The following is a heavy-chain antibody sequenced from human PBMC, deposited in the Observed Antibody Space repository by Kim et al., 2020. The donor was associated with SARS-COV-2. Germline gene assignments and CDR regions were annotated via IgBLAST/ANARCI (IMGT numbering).Heavy chain of an antibody. V-gene: IGHV4-31*02. J-gene: IGHJ5*02. Sequence: PSLKSRVTISVDTSKNQFSLKLSSVTAADTAVYYCARGLRYDSKRAWFDPWGQGTLVTVSS. D-gene: IGHD3-22*01. CDR3: ARGLRYDSKRAWFDP.